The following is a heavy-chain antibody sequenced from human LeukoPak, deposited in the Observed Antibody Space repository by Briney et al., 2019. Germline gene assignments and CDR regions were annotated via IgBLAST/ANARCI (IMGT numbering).Heavy chain of an antibody. CDR2: IRSSGSTI. D-gene: IGHD6-19*01. CDR1: GFTFSDYY. V-gene: IGHV3-11*04. Sequence: PGESLRLSCAASGFTFSDYYMSWIRQAPGKGLEWVSYIRSSGSTIYYADSVKGRFTISRDNSKNTLYLQMNSLRAEDTAVYYCAKVTYSSGWYRYNLFDPWGQGTLVTVSS. CDR3: AKVTYSSGWYRYNLFDP. J-gene: IGHJ5*02.